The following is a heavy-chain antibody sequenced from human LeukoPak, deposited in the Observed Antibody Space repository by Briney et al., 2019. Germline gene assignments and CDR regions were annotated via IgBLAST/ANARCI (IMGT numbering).Heavy chain of an antibody. CDR1: GFTFSSYA. D-gene: IGHD3-10*01. CDR3: ARGGNYGPDYYYYYMDV. J-gene: IGHJ6*03. CDR2: IQYYDANK. Sequence: GRSLRLSCAASGFTFSSYAMHWVRQAPGKGPEWVAVIQYYDANKFPSDSVKCRFTISRDNSQNTLYLQMNSLRPEDTAVYYCARGGNYGPDYYYYYMDVWGIGTTVTVSS. V-gene: IGHV3-30*04.